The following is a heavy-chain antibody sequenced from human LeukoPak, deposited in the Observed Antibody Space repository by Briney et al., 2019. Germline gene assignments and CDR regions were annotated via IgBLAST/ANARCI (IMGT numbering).Heavy chain of an antibody. V-gene: IGHV4-59*08. CDR1: GGSISSYY. D-gene: IGHD3-22*01. CDR3: ARGRAYYDSTGYGY. Sequence: SETLSLTCTVAGGSISSYYWSWIRQPPGKGLEWIGYIYYSGSTNYNPSLKSRVTISVDTSKNQFSLKLSSVTAADTAVYYCARGRAYYDSTGYGYWGQGTLVTVSS. J-gene: IGHJ4*02. CDR2: IYYSGST.